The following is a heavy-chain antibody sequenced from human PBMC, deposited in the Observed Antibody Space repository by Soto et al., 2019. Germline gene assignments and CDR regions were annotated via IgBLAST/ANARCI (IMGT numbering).Heavy chain of an antibody. CDR2: IYYSGST. V-gene: IGHV4-30-4*01. CDR1: GGSISSGDFY. Sequence: KPSETLSLTCSVSGGSISSGDFYWSWIRQPPGKGLEWIGYIYYSGSTYYNPSLRSRVAISLDTSNNQFSLKPSSVTAADTAVYYCARVGAIVGANSGDYWGQGTLVTVSS. D-gene: IGHD1-26*01. CDR3: ARVGAIVGANSGDY. J-gene: IGHJ4*02.